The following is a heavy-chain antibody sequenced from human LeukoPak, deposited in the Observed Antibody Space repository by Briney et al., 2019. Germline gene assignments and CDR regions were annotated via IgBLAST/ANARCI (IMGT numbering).Heavy chain of an antibody. Sequence: ASVKVSCKASGYTFTSYGISWVRQAPGQGLEWMGWISAYNGNTNYAQKLQGRVTITRDTSASTAYMELSSLRSEDMAVYYCARAGRPDTAMASFDYWGQGTLVTVSS. CDR3: ARAGRPDTAMASFDY. J-gene: IGHJ4*02. D-gene: IGHD5-18*01. V-gene: IGHV1-18*03. CDR1: GYTFTSYG. CDR2: ISAYNGNT.